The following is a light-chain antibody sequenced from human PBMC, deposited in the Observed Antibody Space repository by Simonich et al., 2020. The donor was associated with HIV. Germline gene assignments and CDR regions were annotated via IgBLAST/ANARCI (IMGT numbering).Light chain of an antibody. V-gene: IGKV4-1*01. CDR1: QSILYRSNNRNY. CDR2: WAS. CDR3: QHYYSTPRT. Sequence: DIVMTQSPDSLAVSLGERATINCKSSQSILYRSNNRNYLAWYQQKPGQPPKLLIYWASTRESGVPDRFSGSGSGTDFTLTISSLQAEDVALYYCQHYYSTPRTFGQGTKVEIK. J-gene: IGKJ1*01.